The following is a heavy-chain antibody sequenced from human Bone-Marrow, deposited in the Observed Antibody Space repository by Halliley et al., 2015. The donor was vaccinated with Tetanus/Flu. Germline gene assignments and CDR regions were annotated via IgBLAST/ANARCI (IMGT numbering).Heavy chain of an antibody. V-gene: IGHV4-38-2*01. J-gene: IGHJ4*02. CDR2: VFHTGTT. Sequence: TLSLTCAVSGYSTGSDSYWGWIRQPPGKGLEWIGSVFHTGTTYHSPSLNSRATMSVDTSRNQFSLKLRSATAADTAVYYCARMLNSWYFDYWGQGTLVTVSS. CDR1: GYSTGSDSY. CDR3: ARMLNSWYFDY. D-gene: IGHD6-13*01.